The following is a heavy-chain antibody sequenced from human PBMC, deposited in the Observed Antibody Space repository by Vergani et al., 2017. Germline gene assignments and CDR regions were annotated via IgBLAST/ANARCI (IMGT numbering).Heavy chain of an antibody. J-gene: IGHJ4*02. CDR2: ISYDGSNK. CDR3: AKDRGYDFWSGYYPGGY. Sequence: QVQLVESGGGVVQPGRSLRLSCAASGFTFSSYGMHWVRQAPGKGLEWVAVISYDGSNKYYADSVKGRFTISRDNSKNTLYLQMNSLRAEEPAVYYCAKDRGYDFWSGYYPGGYWGQGTLVTVSS. V-gene: IGHV3-30*18. CDR1: GFTFSSYG. D-gene: IGHD3-3*01.